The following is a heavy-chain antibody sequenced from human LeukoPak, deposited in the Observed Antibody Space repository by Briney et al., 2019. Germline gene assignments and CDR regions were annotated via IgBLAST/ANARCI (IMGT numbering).Heavy chain of an antibody. CDR1: GGSFSGYY. CDR2: INHSGST. CDR3: ARPRYGGDTYYFDY. V-gene: IGHV4-34*01. Sequence: SETLSLTCAVYGGSFSGYYWSWIRQPPGKGLEWIGEINHSGSTNYNPSLKSRVTISVDTSKNQFSLKLSSVTAADTAVYYCARPRYGGDTYYFDYWGQGTLVTVSS. D-gene: IGHD2-21*01. J-gene: IGHJ4*02.